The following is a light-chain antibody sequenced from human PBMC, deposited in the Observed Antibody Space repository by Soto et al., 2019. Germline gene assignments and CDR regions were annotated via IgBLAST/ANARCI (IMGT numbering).Light chain of an antibody. Sequence: QSVLTQPPSASGSPGQSVTISCTGTSSDVGGYNYVSWYQQHPDKAPKLMIYEVSKRPSGVPDRFSGSKSGNTASLTVSGLQAEDEADYYCSSYAGSNVWVFGGGTQLTVL. CDR2: EVS. V-gene: IGLV2-8*01. CDR1: SSDVGGYNY. CDR3: SSYAGSNVWV. J-gene: IGLJ3*02.